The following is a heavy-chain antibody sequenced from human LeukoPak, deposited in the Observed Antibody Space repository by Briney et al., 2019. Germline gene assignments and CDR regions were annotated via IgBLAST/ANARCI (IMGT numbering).Heavy chain of an antibody. CDR2: INWNGGST. J-gene: IGHJ6*03. Sequence: GGSLRLSCAASGFTFSSYGMHWVRQAPGKGLEWVSGINWNGGSTGYADSVKGRFTISRDNAKNSLYLQMNSLRAEDTALYYCARVNPGYYYMDVWGKGTTVTVSS. CDR1: GFTFSSYG. CDR3: ARVNPGYYYMDV. D-gene: IGHD1-14*01. V-gene: IGHV3-20*04.